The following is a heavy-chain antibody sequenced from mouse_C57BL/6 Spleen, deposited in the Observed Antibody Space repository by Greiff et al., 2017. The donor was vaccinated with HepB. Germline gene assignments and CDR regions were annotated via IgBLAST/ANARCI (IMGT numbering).Heavy chain of an antibody. CDR2: IHPNSGST. D-gene: IGHD1-1*01. CDR3: ARSNYGSAWFAY. V-gene: IGHV1-64*01. Sequence: QVQLKQPGAELVKPGASVKLSCKASGYTFTSYWMHWVKQRPGQGLEWIGMIHPNSGSTNYNEKFKSKATLTVDKSSSTAYMQLSSLTSEDSAVYYCARSNYGSAWFAYWGQGTLVTVSA. CDR1: GYTFTSYW. J-gene: IGHJ3*01.